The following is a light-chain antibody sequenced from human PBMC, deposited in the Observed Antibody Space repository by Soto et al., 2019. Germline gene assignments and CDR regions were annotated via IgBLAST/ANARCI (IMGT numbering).Light chain of an antibody. Sequence: EIVLTQSPGTLFLSPGESATLSCRASQSVSSSSLAWYQQKPGQAPRLLIYGASSRATGIPDRFSGSGSGTDFHLTISRLEPEDFAVSFCQHFGSSPGYTFGQGTKLQIK. J-gene: IGKJ2*01. V-gene: IGKV3-20*01. CDR3: QHFGSSPGYT. CDR1: QSVSSSS. CDR2: GAS.